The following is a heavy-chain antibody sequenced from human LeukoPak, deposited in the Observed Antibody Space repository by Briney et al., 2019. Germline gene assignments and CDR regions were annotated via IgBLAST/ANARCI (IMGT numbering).Heavy chain of an antibody. CDR3: ARWTPVTTYFFET. V-gene: IGHV4-39*01. CDR2: VYYTGST. D-gene: IGHD4-17*01. Sequence: SETLSLTCTVSGGSLSRGNYDWAWLRQPPGKGREWSGSVYYTGSTYYNSSLKRRVTISVDTSKNQFYLTVSSVTAADAAVYFCARWTPVTTYFFETWGQGTVVTVSS. CDR1: GGSLSRGNYD. J-gene: IGHJ3*02.